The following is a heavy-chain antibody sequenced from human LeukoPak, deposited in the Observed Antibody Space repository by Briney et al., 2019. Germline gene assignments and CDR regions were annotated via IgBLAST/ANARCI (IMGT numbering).Heavy chain of an antibody. D-gene: IGHD3-3*01. CDR3: AIGHYDFWSGPDYFDS. CDR1: GGSISSYY. V-gene: IGHV4-59*01. CDR2: IYYSGST. Sequence: SETLSLTCTVSGGSISSYYWSWIRQPPGKGLEWIGYIYYSGSTNYNPSLKSRVTISVDTSKNQFSLKLSSVTAADTAVYYCAIGHYDFWSGPDYFDSWGQGTLVTVSS. J-gene: IGHJ4*02.